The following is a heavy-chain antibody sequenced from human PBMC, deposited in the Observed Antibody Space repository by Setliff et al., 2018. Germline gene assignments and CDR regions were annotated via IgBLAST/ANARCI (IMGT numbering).Heavy chain of an antibody. D-gene: IGHD5-18*01. J-gene: IGHJ3*02. Sequence: ASVKVSCKASGYTFTSYAMHWVRQAPGQRLEWMGWINAGNGNTKYSQKFQGRVTITRDTSASTVYMELSSLRSGDTAVYYCARVRVGYAFDIWGQGTMVTVSS. CDR3: ARVRVGYAFDI. V-gene: IGHV1-3*01. CDR1: GYTFTSYA. CDR2: INAGNGNT.